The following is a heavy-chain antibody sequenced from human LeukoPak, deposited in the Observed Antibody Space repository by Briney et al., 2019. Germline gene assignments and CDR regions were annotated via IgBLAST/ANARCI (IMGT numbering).Heavy chain of an antibody. V-gene: IGHV3-20*01. J-gene: IGHJ6*03. CDR1: GFTFDDYG. D-gene: IGHD5-24*01. CDR3: ARAKKRYYYYYYMDV. CDR2: INCNGGRP. Sequence: GGSLRLSCAASGFTFDDYGMSWVRQAPGKGLEWVSGINCNGGRPGYAESGKGRFAISRDNAKNYLYLQMNSLRAEETALYHCARAKKRYYYYYYMDVWGKGTTVTVSS.